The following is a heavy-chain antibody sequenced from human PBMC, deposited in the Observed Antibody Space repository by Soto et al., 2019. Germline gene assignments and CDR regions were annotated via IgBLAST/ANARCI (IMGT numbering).Heavy chain of an antibody. CDR1: GFTFSNYA. Sequence: EVQVLESGGGLVQSGGSLRLSCAASGFTFSNYAMTWVRQASGKGLEWVSSIIGSGGSIYHADSVKGRFTISRDNSKNTVYLPMNSLRAEDTAVYYCAKGYRGYCGGGSCPPHPYFDYWGQGTLVTVSS. V-gene: IGHV3-23*01. CDR3: AKGYRGYCGGGSCPPHPYFDY. CDR2: IIGSGGSI. D-gene: IGHD2-15*01. J-gene: IGHJ4*02.